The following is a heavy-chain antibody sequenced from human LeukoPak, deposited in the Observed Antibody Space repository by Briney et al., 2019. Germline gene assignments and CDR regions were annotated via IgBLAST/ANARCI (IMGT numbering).Heavy chain of an antibody. CDR1: GFTFSSYG. CDR3: ARETSSRFFDY. Sequence: GRSLRLSCAASGFTFSSYGMHWVRQAPGKGLEWVAVISYDGSNKYYADFVKGRFTISRDNPKNTLYLQMNSLRADDTAVYYCARETSSRFFDYWGQGTLLTVSS. J-gene: IGHJ4*02. V-gene: IGHV3-30*03. CDR2: ISYDGSNK.